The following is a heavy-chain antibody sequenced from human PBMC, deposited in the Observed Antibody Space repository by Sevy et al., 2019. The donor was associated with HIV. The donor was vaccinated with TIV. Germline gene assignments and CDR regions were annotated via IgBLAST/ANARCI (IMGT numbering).Heavy chain of an antibody. J-gene: IGHJ4*02. Sequence: GGSLRLSCAASGFTFSKYSMSWVRQPPGKGLEWVSTLSFGCGEINYADSVKGRFTISRDNSKSSVYLQMNNLRAEDTAVYYCARKSCTNPQDYWGQGTLVTVSS. CDR3: ARKSCTNPQDY. V-gene: IGHV3-23*01. D-gene: IGHD2-8*01. CDR1: GFTFSKYS. CDR2: LSFGCGEI.